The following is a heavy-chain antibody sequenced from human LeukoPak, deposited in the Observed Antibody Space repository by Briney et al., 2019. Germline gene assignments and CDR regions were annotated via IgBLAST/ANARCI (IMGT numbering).Heavy chain of an antibody. CDR2: IIPIFGTA. J-gene: IGHJ4*02. CDR3: ASTYYYDSSGYYGYNIDY. D-gene: IGHD3-22*01. V-gene: IGHV1-69*05. Sequence: GASVKVSCKASGYTFTGYYMHWVRQAPGQGLEWMGRIIPIFGTANYAQKFQGRVTITTDESTSTAYMELSSLRSEDTAVYYCASTYYYDSSGYYGYNIDYWGQGTLVTVSS. CDR1: GYTFTGYY.